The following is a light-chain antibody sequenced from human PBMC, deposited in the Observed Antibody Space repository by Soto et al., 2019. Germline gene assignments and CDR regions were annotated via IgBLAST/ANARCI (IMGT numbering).Light chain of an antibody. J-gene: IGLJ1*01. CDR2: DVT. CDR3: KSYTTSNTYV. CDR1: SNDIGSYNY. Sequence: QSALTQPASVSGSPGQSIAISCTGTSNDIGSYNYVSWYQQHPGKAPKLMIYDVTNRPSGASDRFSASKSGNTASLTISGLQAEDEADYYCKSYTTSNTYVFGSGTKVTVL. V-gene: IGLV2-14*01.